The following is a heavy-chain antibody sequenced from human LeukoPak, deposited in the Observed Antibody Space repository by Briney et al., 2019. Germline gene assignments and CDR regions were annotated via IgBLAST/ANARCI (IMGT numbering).Heavy chain of an antibody. CDR2: IYYSGST. CDR1: GGSISSGDYY. V-gene: IGHV4-30-4*01. Sequence: SQTLSLTCTVSGGSISSGDYYWSWIRQPPGTGLEWIGYIYYSGSTNYNPSLKSRVTISVDTSNNQFSLKLSSVTAADTAVYYCARGLRGWLDAFDIWGQGTMVTVSS. D-gene: IGHD6-19*01. CDR3: ARGLRGWLDAFDI. J-gene: IGHJ3*02.